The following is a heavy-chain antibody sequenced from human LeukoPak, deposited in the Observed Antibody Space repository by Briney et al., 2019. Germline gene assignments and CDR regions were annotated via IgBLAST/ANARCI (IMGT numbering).Heavy chain of an antibody. D-gene: IGHD4-17*01. CDR1: GGSISSYY. V-gene: IGHV4-59*08. CDR3: ARHFRYGYWYFDL. CDR2: IYYSGST. J-gene: IGHJ2*01. Sequence: PSETLSLTCTVSGGSISSYYWSWIRQPPGKGLEWIGYIYYSGSTNYNPSLKSRVTISVDTSKNQFSLKLSSVTAAGTAVYYCARHFRYGYWYFDLWGRGTLVTVSS.